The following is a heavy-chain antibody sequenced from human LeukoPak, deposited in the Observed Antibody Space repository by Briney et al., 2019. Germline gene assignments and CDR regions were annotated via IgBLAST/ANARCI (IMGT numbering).Heavy chain of an antibody. CDR2: FDPEDGET. CDR3: ATVIPGDDAVAFDY. Sequence: GASVKVSCKVSGYTHPELSIHWVRQAPGKGRDGMGGFDPEDGETIYAQKFQGRVTMTEDTSTDTAYMELSSLRSEDTAVYYCATVIPGDDAVAFDYWGQGTLVTVSS. CDR1: GYTHPELS. V-gene: IGHV1-24*01. D-gene: IGHD2-15*01. J-gene: IGHJ4*02.